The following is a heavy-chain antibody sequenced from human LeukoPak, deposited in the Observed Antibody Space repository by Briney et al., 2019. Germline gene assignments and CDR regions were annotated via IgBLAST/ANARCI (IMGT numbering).Heavy chain of an antibody. CDR1: GFSFSNAW. CDR2: IKSKTDGGTT. D-gene: IGHD6-19*01. V-gene: IGHV3-15*01. Sequence: GSSRRLSCAASGFSFSNAWMSSVRQAPGKGVEWVGRIKSKTDGGTTDYAAPGNGSFSISRDHSINTLYLQINSLKTEDTAVYYCTTTYSSGWYGGDYYYGMDVWGQGTTVTVSS. CDR3: TTTYSSGWYGGDYYYGMDV. J-gene: IGHJ6*02.